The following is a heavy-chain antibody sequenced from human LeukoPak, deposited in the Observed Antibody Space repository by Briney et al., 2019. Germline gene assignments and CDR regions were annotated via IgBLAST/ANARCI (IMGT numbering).Heavy chain of an antibody. CDR3: ARVDTVMAYYFDL. V-gene: IGHV3-74*01. J-gene: IGHJ4*02. CDR2: INSDGSST. Sequence: PGGSLRLSCAASGFTFSSYWMHWVRQAPGKGLVWVSRINSDGSSTSYADSVKGRFTISRRNSRNTLYLQMNSLRAGDTAVYYCARVDTVMAYYFDLWGQGTLVTVSS. D-gene: IGHD5-18*01. CDR1: GFTFSSYW.